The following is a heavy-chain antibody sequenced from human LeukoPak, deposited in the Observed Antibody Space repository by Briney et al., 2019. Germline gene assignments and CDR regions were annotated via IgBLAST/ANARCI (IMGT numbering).Heavy chain of an antibody. CDR1: GGTFSSYA. V-gene: IGHV1-69*01. CDR2: IIPIFGTA. D-gene: IGHD2-2*02. CDR3: ARGYQLLYLDWFDP. Sequence: SVKVSCKASGGTFSSYAISWVRQAPGQGLEWMGGIIPIFGTANYARKFQGRVTITADESTSTAYMELSSLRSEDTAVYYCARGYQLLYLDWFDPWGQGTLVTVSS. J-gene: IGHJ5*02.